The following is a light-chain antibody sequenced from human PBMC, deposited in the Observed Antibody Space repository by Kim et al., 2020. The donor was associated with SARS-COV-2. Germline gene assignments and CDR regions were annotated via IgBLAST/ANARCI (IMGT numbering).Light chain of an antibody. J-gene: IGLJ1*01. V-gene: IGLV1-47*01. CDR2: TNN. CDR3: AALDDSLIGYYV. CDR1: HSHIGSNY. Sequence: QGVTLSCSGTHSHIGSNYLYWYHHLPGTPPKLLIYTNNQRPSGVPDRFSGSKSGTSASLPISGLRSEDEADYYCAALDDSLIGYYVFGTGTKVTVL.